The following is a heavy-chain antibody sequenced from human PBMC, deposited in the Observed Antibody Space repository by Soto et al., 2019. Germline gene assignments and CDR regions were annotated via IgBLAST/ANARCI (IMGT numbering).Heavy chain of an antibody. D-gene: IGHD4-4*01. J-gene: IGHJ4*02. Sequence: PGGSLRLSCAASGFPFRSYVMSWVRQAPGKGLEWVSGISGGGSNTFYADYVKGRFTISRDNSKNTLLLQMNSLGAEDAAVYYCAKDSNKYSSSLQGRYFDYWGQGIGVTVSS. V-gene: IGHV3-23*01. CDR3: AKDSNKYSSSLQGRYFDY. CDR1: GFPFRSYV. CDR2: ISGGGSNT.